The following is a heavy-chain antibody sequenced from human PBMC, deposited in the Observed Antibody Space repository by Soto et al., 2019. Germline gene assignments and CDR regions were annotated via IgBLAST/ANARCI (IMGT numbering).Heavy chain of an antibody. V-gene: IGHV1-2*02. Sequence: GASVKVSCKASGYPLTAKYLHWVRQAPGQGLEWMGWINPSSGGTKEAQKFRGRVTMTRDTSISAAYMELSRLTSDDTAVHYCAKGGSSWTEWFDPWGQGTLVTVSS. D-gene: IGHD6-13*01. J-gene: IGHJ5*02. CDR3: AKGGSSWTEWFDP. CDR2: INPSSGGT. CDR1: GYPLTAKY.